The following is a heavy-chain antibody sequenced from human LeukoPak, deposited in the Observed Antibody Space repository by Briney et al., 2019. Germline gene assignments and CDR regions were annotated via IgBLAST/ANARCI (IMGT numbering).Heavy chain of an antibody. CDR3: ARARLGKRIVGAGWFDP. CDR2: VNPNSGGT. CDR1: GYTFTGYY. D-gene: IGHD1-26*01. V-gene: IGHV1-2*02. J-gene: IGHJ5*02. Sequence: ASVKVSCKASGYTFTGYYMHWVRQAPGQGLEWMGWVNPNSGGTNYAQKFQGRVTMTRDTSISTAYMELSRLRSDDTAVYYWARARLGKRIVGAGWFDPWGQGTLVTVSS.